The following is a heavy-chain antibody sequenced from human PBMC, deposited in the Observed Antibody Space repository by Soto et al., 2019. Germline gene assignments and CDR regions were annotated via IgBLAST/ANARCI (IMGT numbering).Heavy chain of an antibody. CDR1: GYTFTSYT. CDR3: ARSSGSFYTLGH. CDR2: INIAKCNT. D-gene: IGHD3-10*01. Sequence: QGQLVQSGAEVKKPGASVKVSCKASGYTFTSYTMHWVRQAPGLRPEWMGGINIAKCNTQYSQKLQGRGTFTRDMSASTAYMELSTLQSEDTAVYYCARSSGSFYTLGHWGQGTLVTVSS. J-gene: IGHJ4*02. V-gene: IGHV1-3*04.